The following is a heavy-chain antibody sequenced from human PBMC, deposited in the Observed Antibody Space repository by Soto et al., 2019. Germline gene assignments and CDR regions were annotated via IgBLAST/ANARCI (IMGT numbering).Heavy chain of an antibody. D-gene: IGHD4-17*01. CDR2: ISAYNGNT. CDR1: GYTLSSHG. V-gene: IGHV1-18*01. Sequence: ASVKGSFKAFGYTLSSHGISWGRQAPGQGLEWMGWISAYNGNTNYAQKLQGRVTMTTDTSTNTAYMELRSLRSDDTAVYYCARGDGDYVFFRWFDPWGQGTLVTVSS. CDR3: ARGDGDYVFFRWFDP. J-gene: IGHJ5*02.